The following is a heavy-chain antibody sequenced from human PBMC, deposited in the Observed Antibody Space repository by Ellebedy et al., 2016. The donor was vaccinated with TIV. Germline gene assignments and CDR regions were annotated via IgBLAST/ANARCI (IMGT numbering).Heavy chain of an antibody. J-gene: IGHJ6*02. D-gene: IGHD3-22*01. CDR2: IYPGDSDT. CDR1: GYSFTSYW. CDR3: ARTYYDSSEGAHGMDV. Sequence: GESLKISXKGSGYSFTSYWIGWVRQMPGKGLEWMGIIYPGDSDTRYSPSFQGQVTISADKSISTAYLQWSSLKASDTAMYYCARTYYDSSEGAHGMDVWGQGTTVTVSS. V-gene: IGHV5-51*01.